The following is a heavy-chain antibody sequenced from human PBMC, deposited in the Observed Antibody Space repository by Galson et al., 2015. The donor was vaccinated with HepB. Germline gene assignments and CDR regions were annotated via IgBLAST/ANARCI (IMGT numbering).Heavy chain of an antibody. J-gene: IGHJ3*02. CDR2: IYYSGST. V-gene: IGHV4-31*02. Sequence: VSGGSISSGGYYWSWIRQHPGKGLEWIGYIYYSGSTYYNPSLKSRVTISVDTSKNQFSLKLSSVTAADTAVYYCARANTAKGDAFDIWGQGTMVTVSS. D-gene: IGHD2/OR15-2a*01. CDR3: ARANTAKGDAFDI. CDR1: GGSISSGGYY.